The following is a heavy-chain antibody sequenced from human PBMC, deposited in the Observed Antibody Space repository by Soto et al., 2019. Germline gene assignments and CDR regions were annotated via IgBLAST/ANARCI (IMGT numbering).Heavy chain of an antibody. CDR3: AKDEVRTPSLYAMDV. D-gene: IGHD3-10*01. CDR1: GFTFSTYG. J-gene: IGHJ6*02. Sequence: GGSLRLSCAASGFTFSTYGMHWVRQAPGKGLEWVALISYDGSNKNYADSVKGRFTISRDNSKNTLYLQMNSLRVEDTAVYYCAKDEVRTPSLYAMDVWGQGTTVTV. V-gene: IGHV3-30*18. CDR2: ISYDGSNK.